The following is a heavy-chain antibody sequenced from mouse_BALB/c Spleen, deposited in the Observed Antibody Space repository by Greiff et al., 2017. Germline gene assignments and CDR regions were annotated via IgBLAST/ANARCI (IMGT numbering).Heavy chain of an antibody. Sequence: EVKVVDSGGGLVQPGGSRKLSCAASGFTFSSFGMHWVRQAPEKGLEWVAYISSGSSTIYYADTVKGRFTISRDNPKNTLFLQMTSLRSEDTAMYYCARSGQSYRYDRAMDYWGQGTSVTVSS. J-gene: IGHJ4*01. D-gene: IGHD2-14*01. CDR3: ARSGQSYRYDRAMDY. V-gene: IGHV5-17*02. CDR1: GFTFSSFG. CDR2: ISSGSSTI.